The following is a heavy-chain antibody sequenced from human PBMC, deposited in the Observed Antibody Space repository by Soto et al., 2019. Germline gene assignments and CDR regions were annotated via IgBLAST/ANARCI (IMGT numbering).Heavy chain of an antibody. D-gene: IGHD3-22*01. V-gene: IGHV3-30-3*01. CDR1: GFTFSSYA. CDR3: ARDFGSGYWGFDY. Sequence: LGGSLRLSCAASGFTFSSYAMHWVRQAPGKGLEWVAVISYDGSNKYYADSVKGRFTISRDNSKNTLYLQMNSLRAEDTAVYYCARDFGSGYWGFDYWGQGTLVTVSS. J-gene: IGHJ4*02. CDR2: ISYDGSNK.